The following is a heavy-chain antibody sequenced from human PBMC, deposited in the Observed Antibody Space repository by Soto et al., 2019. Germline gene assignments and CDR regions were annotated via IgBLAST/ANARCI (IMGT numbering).Heavy chain of an antibody. CDR3: ARDGRGDYYYYGMDV. CDR2: ISYDGSNK. CDR1: GFTFSSYA. Sequence: PGGSLRLSCAASGFTFSSYAMHWIRQAPGKGLEWVAVISYDGSNKYYADSVKGRFTISRDNSKNTLYLQMNSLRAEDTAVYYCARDGRGDYYYYGMDVWGQGXTVTV. J-gene: IGHJ6*02. D-gene: IGHD3-10*01. V-gene: IGHV3-30-3*01.